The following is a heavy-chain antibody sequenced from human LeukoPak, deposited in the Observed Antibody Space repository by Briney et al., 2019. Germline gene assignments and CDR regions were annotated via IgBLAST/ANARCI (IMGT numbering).Heavy chain of an antibody. D-gene: IGHD4-17*01. CDR3: ARQSDYVRHFDY. CDR2: INHSGST. CDR1: GGSFSGYY. V-gene: IGHV4-34*01. Sequence: SETLSLTCAVYGGSFSGYYWSWIRQPPGKGLEWIGEINHSGSTNYNPSLKSRVTISVDTSKNQFSLKLSSVTAADTAVYYCARQSDYVRHFDYWGQGTLVTVSS. J-gene: IGHJ4*02.